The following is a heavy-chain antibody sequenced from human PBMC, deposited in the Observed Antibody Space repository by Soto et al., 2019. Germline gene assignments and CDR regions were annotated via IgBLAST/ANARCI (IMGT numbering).Heavy chain of an antibody. CDR3: ARGVGRPGVFDY. CDR1: GYTFTSYA. D-gene: IGHD1-1*01. J-gene: IGHJ4*02. Sequence: ASVKVSCKASGYTFTSYAMHWVRQAPGQRLEWMGWINAYNGNTKYSQKLQGRVTMTTGTSTSTAYMELRSLRSDDAAVYYCARGVGRPGVFDYWGQGTLVTVSS. CDR2: INAYNGNT. V-gene: IGHV1-3*01.